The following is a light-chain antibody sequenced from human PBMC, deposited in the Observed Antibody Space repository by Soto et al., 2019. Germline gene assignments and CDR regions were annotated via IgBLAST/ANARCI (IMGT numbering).Light chain of an antibody. Sequence: DIQRTQSPSTLSASVGDIVTITCRASQSISSWLAWYQQKPGKAPKLLIYDASSLESGVPSRFSGSGSGTEFTLTISSLQPDDFATYYCQQYNSYSITFGQGTQLEIK. CDR1: QSISSW. J-gene: IGKJ5*01. CDR3: QQYNSYSIT. CDR2: DAS. V-gene: IGKV1-5*01.